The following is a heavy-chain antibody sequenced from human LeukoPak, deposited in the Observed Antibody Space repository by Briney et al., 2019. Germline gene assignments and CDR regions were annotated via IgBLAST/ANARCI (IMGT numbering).Heavy chain of an antibody. J-gene: IGHJ4*02. Sequence: GGSLRLSCAASGFTVSSNYMSWVRQAPGKGLEWISVIYSAGSTYYADSVQGRFTISRDNAKNSLYLQMNSLRAEDMALYYCAKGVTGTTLHGFDYWGQGTLVTVSS. CDR1: GFTVSSNY. CDR2: IYSAGST. D-gene: IGHD1-7*01. CDR3: AKGVTGTTLHGFDY. V-gene: IGHV3-53*05.